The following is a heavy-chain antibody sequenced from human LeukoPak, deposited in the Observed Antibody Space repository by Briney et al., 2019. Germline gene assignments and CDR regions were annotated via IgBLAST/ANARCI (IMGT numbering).Heavy chain of an antibody. J-gene: IGHJ4*02. CDR3: AKVGTVYFPLDF. V-gene: IGHV3-23*01. Sequence: GGSLRLSCVASGFTFTSFAMSWCSQAPGQGLELVSAISGRSGTTYYADSVKRRFTISRDNSKNTLYLQMNSLRAGDTAVYYCAKVGTVYFPLDFWGQGTLVTVSS. CDR2: ISGRSGTT. CDR1: GFTFTSFA. D-gene: IGHD2/OR15-2a*01.